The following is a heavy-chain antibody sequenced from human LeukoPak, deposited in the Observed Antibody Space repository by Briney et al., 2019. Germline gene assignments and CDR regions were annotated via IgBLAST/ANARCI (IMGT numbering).Heavy chain of an antibody. CDR1: GFTFSSYS. Sequence: PGGSLRLSCAASGFTFSSYSMNWVRQAPGKGLEWVSAISGSGGSTYYADSVKGRFTISRDNSKNTLYLQMNSLRAEDTAVYYCAKDQAMIVVGGFDYWGQGTLVTVSS. J-gene: IGHJ4*02. V-gene: IGHV3-23*01. D-gene: IGHD3-22*01. CDR3: AKDQAMIVVGGFDY. CDR2: ISGSGGST.